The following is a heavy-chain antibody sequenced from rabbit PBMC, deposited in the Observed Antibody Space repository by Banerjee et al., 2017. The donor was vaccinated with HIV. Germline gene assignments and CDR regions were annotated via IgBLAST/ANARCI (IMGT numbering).Heavy chain of an antibody. J-gene: IGHJ4*01. Sequence: QAQLVESGGGLVQHGGSLKLSCKVSGFIISTYGMSWVRQAPVKGLEWIGYIDPGFGSTYYASWVNGRFTISSHNAQNTLYLQLNSLTAADTATYFCARRGYGDAAYGTAMHFWGPGTLVTVS. CDR1: GFIISTYG. D-gene: IGHD6-1*01. CDR2: IDPGFGST. CDR3: ARRGYGDAAYGTAMHF. V-gene: IGHV1S47*01.